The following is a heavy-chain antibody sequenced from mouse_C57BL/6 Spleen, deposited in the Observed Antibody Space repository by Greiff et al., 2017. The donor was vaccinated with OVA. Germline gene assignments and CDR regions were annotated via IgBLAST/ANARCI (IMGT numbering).Heavy chain of an antibody. CDR1: GYTFTSYW. CDR3: ARPDYYGSSYPDAMDD. D-gene: IGHD1-1*01. J-gene: IGHJ4*01. V-gene: IGHV1-53*01. CDR2: INPSNGGT. Sequence: QVQLQQPGTELVKPGASVKLSCKASGYTFTSYWMHWVKQRPGQGLEWIGNINPSNGGTNYNEKFKSKATLTVDKSSSTAYMQLSSLTSEDSAVYYCARPDYYGSSYPDAMDDWGQGTSVTVSS.